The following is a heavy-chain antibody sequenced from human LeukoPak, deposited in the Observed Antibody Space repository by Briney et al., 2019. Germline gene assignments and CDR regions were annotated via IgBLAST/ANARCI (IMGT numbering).Heavy chain of an antibody. CDR1: GFTFSSYG. J-gene: IGHJ4*02. CDR2: ISGSGGST. D-gene: IGHD3-10*01. CDR3: VRERFHGSGAPKFDF. V-gene: IGHV3-23*01. Sequence: PRGSLRLSCAASGFTFSSYGMSWVRQAPGKGLEWVSAISGSGGSTYYADSVKGRFTISRDNSKNTLYLQMNSLRAEDTAVYYCVRERFHGSGAPKFDFWGQGTLVTVSS.